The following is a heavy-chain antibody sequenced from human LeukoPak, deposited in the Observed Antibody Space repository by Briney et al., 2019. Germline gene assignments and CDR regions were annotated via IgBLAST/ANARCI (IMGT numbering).Heavy chain of an antibody. CDR2: ICTSGST. CDR3: AGSIAVAGTVDY. CDR1: GGSISSYY. Sequence: SEALSLTCTVSGGSISSYYWSWIRQPAGKGLEWIGRICTSGSTNYNPSLKSRVTMSVDTSKNQFSLKLSSVTAADTAVYYCAGSIAVAGTVDYWGQGTLVTVSS. V-gene: IGHV4-4*07. D-gene: IGHD6-19*01. J-gene: IGHJ4*02.